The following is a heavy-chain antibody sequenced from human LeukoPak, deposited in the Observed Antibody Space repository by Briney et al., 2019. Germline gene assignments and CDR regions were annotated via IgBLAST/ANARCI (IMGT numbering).Heavy chain of an antibody. J-gene: IGHJ4*02. CDR1: GGSISSGGYS. V-gene: IGHV4-30-2*01. CDR3: PSERGFGEFDY. Sequence: SQTLSLTCAVSGGSISSGGYSWSWIRQPPGKGLEWIGYIYHSGSTYYNPSLKSRVTISVDRSKNQFSLKLSSVTAADTAVYYCPSERGFGEFDYWGQGTLVTVSS. CDR2: IYHSGST. D-gene: IGHD3-10*01.